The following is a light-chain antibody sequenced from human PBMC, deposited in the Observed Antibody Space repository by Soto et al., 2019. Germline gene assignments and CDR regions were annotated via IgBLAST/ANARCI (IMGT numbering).Light chain of an antibody. J-gene: IGLJ1*01. CDR3: QSYDTSLSAV. CDR1: GSNIGAGYD. Sequence: QSVLTQPHSVSGAPGQRVTISCTGSGSNIGAGYDVHWYQQLPGTAPKLLIYGNSNRPSGVPDRFSGSKSGTSASLAITGLQAEDEADYYCQSYDTSLSAVFGTGTKLTVL. CDR2: GNS. V-gene: IGLV1-40*01.